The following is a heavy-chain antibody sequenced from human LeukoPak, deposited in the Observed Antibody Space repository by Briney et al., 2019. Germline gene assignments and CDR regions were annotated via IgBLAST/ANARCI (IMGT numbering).Heavy chain of an antibody. D-gene: IGHD1/OR15-1a*01. V-gene: IGHV3-23*01. CDR1: GFTFSNYA. CDR2: SSGNGGST. Sequence: PGGSLRLSCGASGFTFSNYAMSWVRQAPGKGLEWVSTSSGNGGSTYYGDSVKGRFTISRDNVKSTLHLQMSSLRAEDTAIYYCARDSNWNNGGFDYWGQGTLVTVSA. CDR3: ARDSNWNNGGFDY. J-gene: IGHJ4*02.